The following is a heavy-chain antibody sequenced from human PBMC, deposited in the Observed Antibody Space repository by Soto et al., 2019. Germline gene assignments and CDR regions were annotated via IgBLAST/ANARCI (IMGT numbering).Heavy chain of an antibody. CDR2: ISSSSSYI. J-gene: IGHJ4*02. D-gene: IGHD3-9*01. Sequence: PGGSLRLSCAASGFTFSSYSMNWVRQAPGKGLEWVSSISSSSSYIYYADSVKGRFIISRDNSKNTLYLQMNSLRGDDTAVYYCARTFDTITYYFDYWGQGTLVTVSS. CDR1: GFTFSSYS. V-gene: IGHV3-21*03. CDR3: ARTFDTITYYFDY.